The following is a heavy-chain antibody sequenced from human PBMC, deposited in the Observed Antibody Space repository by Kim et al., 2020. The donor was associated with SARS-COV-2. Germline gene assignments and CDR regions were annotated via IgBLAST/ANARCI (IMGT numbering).Heavy chain of an antibody. V-gene: IGHV3-73*01. CDR3: ARQGTEIVVVPADID. Sequence: GGSLRLSCAASGFTFSGSAMHWVRQASGKGLEWLGRIRSKANNYATAYAASVKGRFTISRDDSKSTAFLQMNSLKTEDTAIYYCARQGTEIVVVPADIDWGQGTQVTVSS. CDR1: GFTFSGSA. CDR2: IRSKANNYAT. D-gene: IGHD2-2*01. J-gene: IGHJ4*02.